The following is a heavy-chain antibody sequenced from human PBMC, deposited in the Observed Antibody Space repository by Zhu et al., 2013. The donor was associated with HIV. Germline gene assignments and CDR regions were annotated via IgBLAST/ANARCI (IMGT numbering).Heavy chain of an antibody. J-gene: IGHJ6*02. CDR2: INPNSGGT. CDR3: ARDPHGGISVIVVVRGSRYGMDV. CDR1: GYTFTGYY. Sequence: HVQLVQSGAEVKKPGASVKLSCKASGYTFTGYYMHWVRQAPGQGLEWMGWINPNSGGTNYAQKFQGRVTMTRDTSISTAYMELSRLRSDDTAVYYCARDPHGGISVIVVVRGSRYGMDVWGQGTTVTVSS. V-gene: IGHV1-2*02. D-gene: IGHD3-22*01.